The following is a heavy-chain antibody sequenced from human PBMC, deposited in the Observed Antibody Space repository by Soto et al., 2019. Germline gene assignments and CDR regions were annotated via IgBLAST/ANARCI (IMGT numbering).Heavy chain of an antibody. V-gene: IGHV1-3*01. Sequence: ASVKVSCKASGYTFTTYAMHWVRQSPGQRLEWMGWINAGNGNTKYSQKFQDRVTITRDTSASTAYMELSSLRSEDTAVYYCARDRYDSSGYYLLGFGYWGQGTLVTVPQ. CDR1: GYTFTTYA. D-gene: IGHD3-22*01. J-gene: IGHJ4*02. CDR2: INAGNGNT. CDR3: ARDRYDSSGYYLLGFGY.